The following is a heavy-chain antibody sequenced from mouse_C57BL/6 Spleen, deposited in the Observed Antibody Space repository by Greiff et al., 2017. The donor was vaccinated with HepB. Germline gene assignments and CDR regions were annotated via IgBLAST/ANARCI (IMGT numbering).Heavy chain of an antibody. CDR2: IDPSDSYT. J-gene: IGHJ4*01. Sequence: LQQPGAELVKPGASVKLSCKASGYTFTSYWMQWVKQRPGQGLEWIGEIDPSDSYTNYNQKFKGKATLTVDTSSSTAYMQLSSLTSEDSAVYYCARRGAQATFAMDYWGQGTSVTVSS. CDR3: ARRGAQATFAMDY. CDR1: GYTFTSYW. D-gene: IGHD3-2*02. V-gene: IGHV1-50*01.